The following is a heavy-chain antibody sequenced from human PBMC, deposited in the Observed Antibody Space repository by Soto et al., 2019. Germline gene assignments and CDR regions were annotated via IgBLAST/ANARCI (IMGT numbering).Heavy chain of an antibody. CDR2: IIPILGIA. J-gene: IGHJ4*02. V-gene: IGHV1-69*02. D-gene: IGHD5-18*01. CDR1: GGTFSSYT. Sequence: SVKVSCKASGGTFSSYTISWVRQAPGQGLEWMGRIIPILGIANYAQKFQGRVTITADKSTSIAYLQMNSLKTEDTAVYYCTRRPRGYSYGHGFDYWGQGTLVTVSS. CDR3: TRRPRGYSYGHGFDY.